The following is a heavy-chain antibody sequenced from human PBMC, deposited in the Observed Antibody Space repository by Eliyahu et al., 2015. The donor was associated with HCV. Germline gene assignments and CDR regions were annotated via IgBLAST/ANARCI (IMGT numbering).Heavy chain of an antibody. V-gene: IGHV4-39*01. J-gene: IGHJ5*02. Sequence: QLQLQESGPGLVKPSETLSLTCTVSGGSISXSSYYWGWIRQPPGKGLEWIGSIYYSGSTYYNPSLKSRVTISVDTSKNQFSLKLSSVTAADTAVYYCARRTFGVVSPTPSNWFDPWGQGTLVTVSS. CDR1: GGSISXSSYY. D-gene: IGHD3-3*01. CDR3: ARRTFGVVSPTPSNWFDP. CDR2: IYYSGST.